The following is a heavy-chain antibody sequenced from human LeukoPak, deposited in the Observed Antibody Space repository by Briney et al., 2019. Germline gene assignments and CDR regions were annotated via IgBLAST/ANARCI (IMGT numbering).Heavy chain of an antibody. CDR1: GFTFSSYA. V-gene: IGHV3-23*01. Sequence: PGGSLRLSCAASGFTFSSYAMSWVRQAPGKGLEWVSAISGSGGSTYYADSVKGRFTISRDNSKNTLYLQMNSLRAEDTAVYYCAKDWRWQLGVNWFDPWGQGTLVTVSS. D-gene: IGHD6-6*01. CDR2: ISGSGGST. J-gene: IGHJ5*02. CDR3: AKDWRWQLGVNWFDP.